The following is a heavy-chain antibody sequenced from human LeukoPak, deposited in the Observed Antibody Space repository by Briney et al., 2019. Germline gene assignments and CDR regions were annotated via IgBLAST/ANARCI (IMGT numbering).Heavy chain of an antibody. Sequence: GGSLRLSCAASGFTFSDYGMNWVRQAPGKGLEWVSYISSSGSTIYYADSVKGRFTISRDNAKNSLYLQMNSLRAEDTAVYYCARDRSSGWYEYFDYWGQGNLVTASS. V-gene: IGHV3-48*04. J-gene: IGHJ4*02. CDR1: GFTFSDYG. D-gene: IGHD6-19*01. CDR3: ARDRSSGWYEYFDY. CDR2: ISSSGSTI.